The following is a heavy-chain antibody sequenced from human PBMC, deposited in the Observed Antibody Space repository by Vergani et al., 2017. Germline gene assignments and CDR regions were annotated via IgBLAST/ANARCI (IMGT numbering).Heavy chain of an antibody. CDR2: ISSSSSYI. J-gene: IGHJ6*02. CDR3: AKDRGGDFWSGYYYYYYGMDV. CDR1: GFTFSSYS. D-gene: IGHD3-3*01. V-gene: IGHV3-21*04. Sequence: EVQLVESGGGLVKPGGSLRLSCAASGFTFSSYSMNWVRQAPGKGLEWVSSISSSSSYIYYADSVKGRFTISRDNAKNSLYLQMNSLRTEDTALYYCAKDRGGDFWSGYYYYYYGMDVWGQGTTVTVSS.